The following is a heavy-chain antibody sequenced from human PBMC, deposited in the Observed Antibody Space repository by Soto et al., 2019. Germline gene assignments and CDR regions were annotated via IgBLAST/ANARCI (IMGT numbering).Heavy chain of an antibody. CDR3: ARDRADGLRSFDWLCLDY. Sequence: QVQLVESGGGVVQPGRSLRLSCATSGFTFNTFAMHWARQAPGKGLEWLAVISYDGSHKYYADSVKGRIIISRDNSKNTLYLQMKALRGEDTAVYYCARDRADGLRSFDWLCLDYWGQGTLVTVSS. CDR1: GFTFNTFA. J-gene: IGHJ4*02. V-gene: IGHV3-30-3*01. CDR2: ISYDGSHK. D-gene: IGHD3-9*01.